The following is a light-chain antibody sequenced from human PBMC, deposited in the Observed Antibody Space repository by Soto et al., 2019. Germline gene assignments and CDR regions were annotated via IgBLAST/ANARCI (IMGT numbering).Light chain of an antibody. Sequence: EIVMTQSPATLSVSPGERATLSCRASQGVSSNLAWYQQKRGQAPRLLIYCASTRATGIPARFSGSGSGTEFTLTISSLQSEDFAVYYCQQYNNWPPWTFGQGTKVDIK. V-gene: IGKV3-15*01. CDR1: QGVSSN. CDR3: QQYNNWPPWT. J-gene: IGKJ1*01. CDR2: CAS.